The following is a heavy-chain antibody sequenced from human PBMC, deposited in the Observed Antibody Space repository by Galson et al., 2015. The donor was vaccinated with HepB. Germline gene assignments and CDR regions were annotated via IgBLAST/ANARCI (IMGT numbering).Heavy chain of an antibody. D-gene: IGHD1-7*01. CDR1: GFRFTKYS. CDR2: ISYDGSDK. V-gene: IGHV3-30*03. CDR3: VREDNWNYWVY. J-gene: IGHJ4*02. Sequence: SLRLSCATSGFRFTKYSMSWVRQAPGKGLEWLTIISYDGSDKKYADSVKGRFTVSRDNSKNIMYLQLNSLRLEDTAVYYWVREDNWNYWVYWGQGTLVTVSS.